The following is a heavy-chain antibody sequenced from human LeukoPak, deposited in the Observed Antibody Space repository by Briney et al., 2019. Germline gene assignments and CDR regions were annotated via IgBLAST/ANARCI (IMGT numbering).Heavy chain of an antibody. D-gene: IGHD3-3*01. CDR2: IHHSGAT. CDR1: GASISSGNFH. CDR3: ARYDFTFDY. Sequence: SETLSLTCTVSGASISSGNFHWSWIRQHPGKGLEWIGYIHHSGATYYNPPLKSRFTISVDTSKNQFSLKLSSVTAADTAVHFCARYDFTFDYWGQGTLVTVSS. J-gene: IGHJ4*02. V-gene: IGHV4-31*03.